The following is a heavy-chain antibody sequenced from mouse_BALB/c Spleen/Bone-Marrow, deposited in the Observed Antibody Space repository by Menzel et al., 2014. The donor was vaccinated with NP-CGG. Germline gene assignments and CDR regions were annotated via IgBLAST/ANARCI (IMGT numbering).Heavy chain of an antibody. Sequence: VHLVESGPGLVAPSQSLSITCTVSGFSLTSYGVHWVRQPPGEGLEWLGVIWAGGSTNYNSALMSRLSISKDNSKSQVFLKMNSLQTDDTAMYYCARGPLLRLRGYFDYWGQGTTLTVSS. CDR1: GFSLTSYG. CDR2: IWAGGST. J-gene: IGHJ2*01. V-gene: IGHV2-9*02. CDR3: ARGPLLRLRGYFDY. D-gene: IGHD1-2*01.